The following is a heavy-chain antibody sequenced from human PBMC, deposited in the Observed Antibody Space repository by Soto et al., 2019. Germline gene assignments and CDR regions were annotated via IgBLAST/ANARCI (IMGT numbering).Heavy chain of an antibody. V-gene: IGHV1-3*04. CDR3: ARDSSNNWWGSWT. CDR2: INTANGNT. D-gene: IGHD1-1*01. Sequence: ASVKVSCKTSGYTYTNHFIHWARQAPGQRPVWMGYINTANGNTKYSQNFQGRLTFGRDTSTTSDYMELSSLTSEDTAVYYCARDSSNNWWGSWTWGQGTLVTVSS. CDR1: GYTYTNHF. J-gene: IGHJ5*02.